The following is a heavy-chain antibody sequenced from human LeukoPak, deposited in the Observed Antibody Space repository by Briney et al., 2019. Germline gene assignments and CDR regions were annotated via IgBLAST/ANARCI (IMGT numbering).Heavy chain of an antibody. Sequence: GGSLRLSCAASVCTFTDYYMSWIRKAPWKGLEWVAYISSTSKIKYTTIYYSDSVKGRFTISRDEAKDSLYLQMDSLRVEDTAIYYCARSGLYFCNWFDPWGQGTLVTVSS. CDR2: ISSTSKIKYTTI. CDR1: VCTFTDYY. V-gene: IGHV3-11*01. D-gene: IGHD2-2*02. J-gene: IGHJ5*02. CDR3: ARSGLYFCNWFDP.